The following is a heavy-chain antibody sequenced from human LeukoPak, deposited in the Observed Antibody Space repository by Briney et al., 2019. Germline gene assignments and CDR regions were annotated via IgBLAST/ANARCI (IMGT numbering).Heavy chain of an antibody. V-gene: IGHV3-7*04. Sequence: GGSLRLSCVASGFPFSSYWMTWVRQAPGKGLEWVANIKQDGSKKSYVDSVKGRFSISRDNAKNSLYLQMNSLRAEDTAIYYCTRVGYIDEGIDYWGQGTPVTVSS. CDR1: GFPFSSYW. CDR2: IKQDGSKK. D-gene: IGHD5-24*01. J-gene: IGHJ4*02. CDR3: TRVGYIDEGIDY.